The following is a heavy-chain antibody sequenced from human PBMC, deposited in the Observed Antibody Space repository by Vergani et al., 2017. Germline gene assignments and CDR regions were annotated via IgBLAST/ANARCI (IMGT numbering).Heavy chain of an antibody. CDR3: ARDGHYYDSSGYPNWYFDL. CDR1: GGSISSSSYY. Sequence: QLQLQESGPGLVKPSETLSLTCTVSGGSISSSSYYWGWIRQPPGKGLEWIGSIYYSGSTNYNPSLKSRVTISVDTSKNQFSLKLSSVTAADTAVYYCARDGHYYDSSGYPNWYFDLWGRGTLVTVSS. CDR2: IYYSGST. D-gene: IGHD3-22*01. J-gene: IGHJ2*01. V-gene: IGHV4-39*07.